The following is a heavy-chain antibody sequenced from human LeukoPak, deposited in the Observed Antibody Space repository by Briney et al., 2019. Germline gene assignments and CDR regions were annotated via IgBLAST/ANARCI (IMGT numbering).Heavy chain of an antibody. CDR1: GFTFSSYE. CDR3: AELGITMIGGV. V-gene: IGHV3-48*03. J-gene: IGHJ6*04. D-gene: IGHD3-10*02. Sequence: QPGGSLRLSCAASGFTFSSYEMNWVRQAPGKGLEWVSYISSSGSTIYYADSVKGRFTISKDNAKNSLYLQMNSLRAEDTAVYYCAELGITMIGGVWGKGTTVTISS. CDR2: ISSSGSTI.